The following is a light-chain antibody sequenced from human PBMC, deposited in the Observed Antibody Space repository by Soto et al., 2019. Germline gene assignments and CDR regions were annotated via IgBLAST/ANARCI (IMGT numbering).Light chain of an antibody. CDR3: LQDYNSPYT. Sequence: AIQMTQSPSSLSASVGDRVTMTCRASQGIRNDLGWYQKKPGKAPKLLIYAASSLRSGVPLRFSGSGSGTDFTLTISSLQPEDFATYYCLQDYNSPYTFGQGTKLEIK. V-gene: IGKV1-6*01. J-gene: IGKJ2*01. CDR2: AAS. CDR1: QGIRND.